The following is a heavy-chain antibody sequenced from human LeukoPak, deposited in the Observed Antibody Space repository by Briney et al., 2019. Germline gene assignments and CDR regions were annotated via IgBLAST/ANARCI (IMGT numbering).Heavy chain of an antibody. Sequence: SEALSLTCTVSGVSISSYYWSWIRQPPGKGLEWIGYIYYSGSTNYNPSLKSRVTISVDTSKNQFSLKLSSVTAADTAVYYCARGYVHYYDSSGYYFDYWGQGTLVTVSS. J-gene: IGHJ4*02. CDR3: ARGYVHYYDSSGYYFDY. V-gene: IGHV4-59*12. CDR2: IYYSGST. CDR1: GVSISSYY. D-gene: IGHD3-22*01.